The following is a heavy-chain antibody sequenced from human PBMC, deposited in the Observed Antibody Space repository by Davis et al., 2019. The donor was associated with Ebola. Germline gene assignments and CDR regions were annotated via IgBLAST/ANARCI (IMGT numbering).Heavy chain of an antibody. V-gene: IGHV3-74*01. CDR3: ARDPEVGGWAESFDL. CDR2: IYSDGSTT. Sequence: GESLKISCAASGFTFSHYWMHWVRQAPGKGLVWVSRIYSDGSTTSYADSVKGRFTISRDNSKNTMYLQMNRLRNEDTAVYYCARDPEVGGWAESFDLWGQGTTVTVSS. CDR1: GFTFSHYW. D-gene: IGHD2-15*01. J-gene: IGHJ3*01.